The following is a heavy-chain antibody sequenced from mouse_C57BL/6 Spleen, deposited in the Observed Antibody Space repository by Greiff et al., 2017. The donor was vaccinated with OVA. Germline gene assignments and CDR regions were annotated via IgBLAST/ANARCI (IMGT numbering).Heavy chain of an antibody. CDR3: ATYYSGYFDV. CDR1: GFSLTSYG. J-gene: IGHJ1*03. D-gene: IGHD2-12*01. CDR2: IWSGGST. V-gene: IGHV2-4*01. Sequence: VMLVESGPGLVQPSQSLSITCTVSGFSLTSYGVHWVRQPPGKGLEWLGVIWSGGSTDYNAAFISRLSISKDNSKSQVFFKMNSLQADDTAIYYCATYYSGYFDVWGTGTTVTVSS.